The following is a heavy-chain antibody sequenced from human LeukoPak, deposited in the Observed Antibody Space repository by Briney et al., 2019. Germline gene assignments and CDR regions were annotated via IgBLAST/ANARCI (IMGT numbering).Heavy chain of an antibody. CDR1: GFTFSSFA. D-gene: IGHD3-3*01. Sequence: GRSLRLSCAASGFTFSSFAMHWVRQAPGKGLEWVAVISYDGSNKYYADSVKGRFTISRDNSKNTLYLQMNSLRSEGTAVYYCARDPTFYDFWRVPGGYMDVWGKGTTVTVS. CDR2: ISYDGSNK. CDR3: ARDPTFYDFWRVPGGYMDV. V-gene: IGHV3-30*01. J-gene: IGHJ6*03.